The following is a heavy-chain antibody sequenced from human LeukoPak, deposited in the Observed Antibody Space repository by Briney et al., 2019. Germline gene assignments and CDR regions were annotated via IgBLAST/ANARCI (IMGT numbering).Heavy chain of an antibody. CDR1: GYSISSDYF. CDR3: ARRDCSSGCYRIVDY. V-gene: IGHV4-38-2*01. J-gene: IGHJ4*02. Sequence: SETLSLTCGVSGYSISSDYFWGWIRQPPGKGLEWIGSIYHSGNTYYNPSLKSRVTISVDTSKNQFSLKLSSVTAADTAVYYCARRDCSSGCYRIVDYWGQGTLVTVSS. D-gene: IGHD2-2*02. CDR2: IYHSGNT.